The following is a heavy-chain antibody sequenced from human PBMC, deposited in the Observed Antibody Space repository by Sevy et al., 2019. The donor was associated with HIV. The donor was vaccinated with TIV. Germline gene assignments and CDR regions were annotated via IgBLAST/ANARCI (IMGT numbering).Heavy chain of an antibody. CDR3: AKGDTMVRGVIIIIPLSFDY. J-gene: IGHJ4*02. D-gene: IGHD3-10*01. Sequence: GGSLRLSCAASGFTFSSYAMSWVRQAPGKGLEWVSAISGSGGSTYYADSVKGRFTISRDNSKNTLYLQMNSLRAEDTAVYYCAKGDTMVRGVIIIIPLSFDYWGQGTLVTVSS. CDR2: ISGSGGST. V-gene: IGHV3-23*01. CDR1: GFTFSSYA.